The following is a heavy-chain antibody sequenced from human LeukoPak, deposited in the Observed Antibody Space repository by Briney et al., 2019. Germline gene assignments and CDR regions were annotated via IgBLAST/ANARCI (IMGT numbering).Heavy chain of an antibody. D-gene: IGHD5-18*01. CDR2: IYDTGTT. Sequence: PSETLSLTCTVSGGSISSGSYYWGWIRQPPGKGLQWIGIIYDTGTTYYSPSLKSRVTILADTSKKQFSLKLSSVTAADTAVYYCARGERAYRRRDAFDVWGQGTMVTVSS. CDR3: ARGERAYRRRDAFDV. J-gene: IGHJ3*01. V-gene: IGHV4-39*07. CDR1: GGSISSGSYY.